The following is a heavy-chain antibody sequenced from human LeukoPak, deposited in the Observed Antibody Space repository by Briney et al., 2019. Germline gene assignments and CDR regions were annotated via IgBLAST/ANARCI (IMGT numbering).Heavy chain of an antibody. J-gene: IGHJ4*02. V-gene: IGHV3-23*01. CDR3: AKDIYGGSWPNDY. D-gene: IGHD4-23*01. Sequence: GGSLRLSCAASGFIFSNYAMSWVRQAPGKGLQWVSAFSGSGGSTYYADSVKGRFTISRDNSRNTLYLQMNSLRAEDTAVYYCAKDIYGGSWPNDYWGQGTLVTVSS. CDR1: GFIFSNYA. CDR2: FSGSGGST.